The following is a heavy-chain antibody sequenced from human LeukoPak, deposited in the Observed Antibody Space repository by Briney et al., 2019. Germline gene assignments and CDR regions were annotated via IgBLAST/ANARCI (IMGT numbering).Heavy chain of an antibody. CDR2: IYYSGST. J-gene: IGHJ5*02. CDR3: ARGDCSSTSCYASAWFDP. Sequence: SETLSLTCTVSGGSISSGGYYWSWIRQHPGKGLEWIGYIYYSGSTYYNPSLKSRVTISVDTSKNQFSLKLSSVTAADTAVYYCARGDCSSTSCYASAWFDPWSQGTLVTVSS. D-gene: IGHD2-2*01. CDR1: GGSISSGGYY. V-gene: IGHV4-31*03.